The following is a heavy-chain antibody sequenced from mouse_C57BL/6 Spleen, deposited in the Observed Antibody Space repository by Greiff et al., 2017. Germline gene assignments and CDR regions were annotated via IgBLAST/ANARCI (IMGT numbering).Heavy chain of an antibody. CDR2: INPNNGGT. Sequence: EVQLQQSGPELVKPGASVKISCKASGYTFTDYYMNWVKQSHGKSLEWIGDINPNNGGTSYNQKFKGKATLTVDKSSSTAYMELRSLTSEDSAVYYCASGDYGSSLSWFAYWGQGTLVTVSA. V-gene: IGHV1-26*01. D-gene: IGHD1-1*01. CDR3: ASGDYGSSLSWFAY. CDR1: GYTFTDYY. J-gene: IGHJ3*01.